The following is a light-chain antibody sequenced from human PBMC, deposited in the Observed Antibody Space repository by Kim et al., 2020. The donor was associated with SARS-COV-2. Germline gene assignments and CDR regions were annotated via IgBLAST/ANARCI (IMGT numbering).Light chain of an antibody. CDR2: DAF. CDR3: QQRGNWPLT. J-gene: IGKJ4*01. CDR1: QSVGNS. V-gene: IGKV3-11*01. Sequence: EIVLTQSPATLSLSPGERATLSCRAGQSVGNSLAWYQQKPGQAPRLLIYDAFNRAAGIPARFSGSGSGPDFTLTISSLEAEDFAVYYCQQRGNWPLTFGGGTKVDIK.